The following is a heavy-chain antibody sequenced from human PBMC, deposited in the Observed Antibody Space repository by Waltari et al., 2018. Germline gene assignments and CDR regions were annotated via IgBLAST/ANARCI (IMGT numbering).Heavy chain of an antibody. J-gene: IGHJ5*02. CDR1: GASLSSSHYY. CDR3: ARHGYSGGWFDP. V-gene: IGHV4-39*01. CDR2: MFNGGST. Sequence: QLQLQESGPGLVKPSETLSLTCSVSGASLSSSHYYWGWIRQPPGKGLEWIGSMFNGGSTYYNPSLKSRVTISVDTSKNQFSLRLNSVTAADTAIYYCARHGYSGGWFDPWGQGTLVTVSS. D-gene: IGHD4-17*01.